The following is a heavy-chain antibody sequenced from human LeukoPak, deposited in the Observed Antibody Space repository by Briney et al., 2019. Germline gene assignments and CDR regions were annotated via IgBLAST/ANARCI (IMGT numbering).Heavy chain of an antibody. D-gene: IGHD5-12*01. CDR3: ARLRWIRGGHSSFDY. CDR1: GNSFTSHL. CDR2: VNPGGSDT. J-gene: IGHJ4*02. V-gene: IGHV5-51*01. Sequence: GGALEISWKCSGNSFTSHLNGVGRPMPGEGAELRGIVNPGGSDTIYSPSFQGQVTNSAAESITNAYPQWSSLKASDTAMYYCARLRWIRGGHSSFDYWGEGALVTVS.